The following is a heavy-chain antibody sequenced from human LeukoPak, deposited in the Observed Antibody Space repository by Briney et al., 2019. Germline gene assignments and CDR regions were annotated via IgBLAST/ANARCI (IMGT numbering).Heavy chain of an antibody. CDR3: ARDPPSRGTRYFDY. J-gene: IGHJ4*02. Sequence: GGSLRLSCAASGFPFSRYSMNWVRQAPGEGPEWVSSITSSSSNKDYVDSVKGRFTVSRDNAKDSLYLQMDSLRVEDTAVYYCARDPPSRGTRYFDYWGQGILVTVSS. D-gene: IGHD3-16*01. V-gene: IGHV3-21*01. CDR2: ITSSSSNK. CDR1: GFPFSRYS.